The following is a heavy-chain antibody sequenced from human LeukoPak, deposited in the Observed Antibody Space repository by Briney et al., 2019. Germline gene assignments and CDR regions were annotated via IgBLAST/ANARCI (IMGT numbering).Heavy chain of an antibody. CDR3: AKWRFRLYDYVWARYRY. J-gene: IGHJ4*02. V-gene: IGHV3-53*01. CDR1: GFTVSNNY. Sequence: PGGSLRLSCAASGFTVSNNYMSWVRQAPGKGLEWVSVIYSGGTTYYSDSVKGRFTISRDNSKNTLYLQMNSLRAEYTAVYYFAKWRFRLYDYVWARYRYRGQGTLVTVSS. CDR2: IYSGGTT. D-gene: IGHD3-16*02.